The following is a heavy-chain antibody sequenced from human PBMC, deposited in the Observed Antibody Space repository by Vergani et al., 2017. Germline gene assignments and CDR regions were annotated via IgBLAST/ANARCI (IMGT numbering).Heavy chain of an antibody. CDR1: GFTFSSYS. CDR3: ARGIVGAVDAFDI. CDR2: ISSSSSYI. Sequence: VQLVESGGGLVTPGGSLRLSCAASGFTFSSYSMNWVRQAPGKGLEWVSSISSSSSYIYYADSVKGRFTISRDNAKNSLYLQMNSLRAEDTAVYYCARGIVGAVDAFDIWGQGTMVTVSS. D-gene: IGHD1-26*01. J-gene: IGHJ3*02. V-gene: IGHV3-21*01.